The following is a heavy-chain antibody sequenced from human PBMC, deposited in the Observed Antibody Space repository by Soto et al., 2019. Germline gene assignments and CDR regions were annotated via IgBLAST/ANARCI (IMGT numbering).Heavy chain of an antibody. J-gene: IGHJ6*02. D-gene: IGHD2-2*01. Sequence: PSETLCLTCPVSGGSLSSYYWSWIRPPPGKGLEWIGYIYYSGSTNYNPSLKSRVTISVDTSKNQFSLKLSSVTAADTAVYYCARHVPYCSDTSHCAYGMDVWGQGTTVTVSS. CDR2: IYYSGST. V-gene: IGHV4-59*08. CDR1: GGSLSSYY. CDR3: ARHVPYCSDTSHCAYGMDV.